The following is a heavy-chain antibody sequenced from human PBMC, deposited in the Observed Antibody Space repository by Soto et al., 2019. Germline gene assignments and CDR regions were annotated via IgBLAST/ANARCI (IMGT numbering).Heavy chain of an antibody. J-gene: IGHJ6*02. Sequence: ASVKVSCKASGYTFTSYAMHWVRQAPGQRLEWMGWINAGNGNTKYSQKFQGRVTITRDTSASTAYMELSSLRSEDTAVYYCARVRRAATYYYYYGMDVWGQGTTVTVSS. CDR1: GYTFTSYA. CDR3: ARVRRAATYYYYYGMDV. CDR2: INAGNGNT. V-gene: IGHV1-3*01. D-gene: IGHD2-15*01.